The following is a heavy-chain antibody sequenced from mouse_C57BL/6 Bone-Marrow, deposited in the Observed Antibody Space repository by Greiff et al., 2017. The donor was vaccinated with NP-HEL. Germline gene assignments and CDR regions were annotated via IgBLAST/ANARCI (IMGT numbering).Heavy chain of an antibody. J-gene: IGHJ4*01. CDR2: INYDGSST. CDR1: GFTFSDYY. D-gene: IGHD1-1*01. CDR3: ARGYYGSRCYAMDY. Sequence: EVMLVESEGGLVQPGSSMKLSCTASGFTFSDYYMAWVRQVPEKGLEWVANINYDGSSTYYLDSLKSRFIISRDNAKNILYLQMSSLKSEDTATYYCARGYYGSRCYAMDYWGQGTSVTVSS. V-gene: IGHV5-16*01.